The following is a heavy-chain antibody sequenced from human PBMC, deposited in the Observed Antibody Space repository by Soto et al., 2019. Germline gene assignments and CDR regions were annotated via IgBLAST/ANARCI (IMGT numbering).Heavy chain of an antibody. CDR3: ARWGYCSGGSCQLNRAFDI. D-gene: IGHD2-15*01. CDR1: GFTFSSYD. J-gene: IGHJ3*02. V-gene: IGHV3-13*01. Sequence: GGSLSLSCAASGFTFSSYDMHWVRQATGKGLEWVSAIGTAGDTYYPGSVKGRFTISRENAKNSLYLQMNSLRAGDTAVYYCARWGYCSGGSCQLNRAFDIWGQGTMVTVSS. CDR2: IGTAGDT.